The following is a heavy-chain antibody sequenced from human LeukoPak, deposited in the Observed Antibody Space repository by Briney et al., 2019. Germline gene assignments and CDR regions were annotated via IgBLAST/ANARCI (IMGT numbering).Heavy chain of an antibody. CDR2: IKQDGSEK. CDR3: ARVVNDYYYYYMDV. V-gene: IGHV3-7*01. CDR1: GFTFSSYS. Sequence: PGGSLRLSCAASGFTFSSYSMNWVRQAPGKGLEWVANIKQDGSEKYYVDSVKGRFTISRDNAKNSLYLQMNSLRAEDTAVYYCARVVNDYYYYYMDVWGKGTTVTVSS. J-gene: IGHJ6*03. D-gene: IGHD3-22*01.